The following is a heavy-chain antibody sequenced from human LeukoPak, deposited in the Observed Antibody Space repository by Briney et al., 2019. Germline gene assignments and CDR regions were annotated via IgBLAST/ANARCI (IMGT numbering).Heavy chain of an antibody. V-gene: IGHV4-59*12. J-gene: IGHJ4*02. CDR2: IYYSGNT. Sequence: SETLSLTCTVSGGSISSYYWSWIRQPPGKGLEWIGYIYYSGNTNYNPSLKSRVTISVDTSKNQFSLKLSSVTAADTAVYYCARDSGLGITMVRGASQTFDYWGQGTLVTVSS. CDR3: ARDSGLGITMVRGASQTFDY. D-gene: IGHD3-10*01. CDR1: GGSISSYY.